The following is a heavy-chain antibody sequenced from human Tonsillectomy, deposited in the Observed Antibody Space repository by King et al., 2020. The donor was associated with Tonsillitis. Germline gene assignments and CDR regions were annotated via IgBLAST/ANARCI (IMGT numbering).Heavy chain of an antibody. D-gene: IGHD3-22*01. Sequence: VQLVESGGGLVQPGGSLRLSCAASGFTFSSYAMSWVRQAPGKGLEWVSAISGSGDSTYYAASVKGRFTISRDNSKNTLHLQMNSLRAEDTAVYYCGRLPPNYYDSSGYYYGFDYWGQGTLVTVSS. CDR2: ISGSGDST. V-gene: IGHV3-23*04. CDR3: GRLPPNYYDSSGYYYGFDY. CDR1: GFTFSSYA. J-gene: IGHJ4*02.